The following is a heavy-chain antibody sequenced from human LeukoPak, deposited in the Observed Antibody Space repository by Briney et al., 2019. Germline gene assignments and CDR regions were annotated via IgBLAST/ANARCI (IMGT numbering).Heavy chain of an antibody. D-gene: IGHD6-13*01. J-gene: IGHJ4*02. CDR2: INHSGST. CDR1: GGSFSGYY. Sequence: PSETLSLTCAVYGGSFSGYYWSWIRQPPGKGLEWIGEINHSGSTNYNPSLKSRVTISVDTSKNQFSLKLSSVTAANTAVYYCARDSGIAAAALDYWGQGTLVTVSS. CDR3: ARDSGIAAAALDY. V-gene: IGHV4-34*01.